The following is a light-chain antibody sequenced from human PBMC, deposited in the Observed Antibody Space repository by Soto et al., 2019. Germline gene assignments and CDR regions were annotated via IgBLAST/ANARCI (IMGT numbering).Light chain of an antibody. CDR3: QQDGSSPLT. J-gene: IGKJ4*01. CDR2: GAS. V-gene: IGKV3-20*01. CDR1: QSISSNY. Sequence: EIVLTKSPGTLSLSPGERATLSCRASQSISSNYLAWYHQKPGQAPRLLIHGASRRAYGIPDRCSGSGSRTYFPLTIRRLESQDFAVYYCQQDGSSPLTFGGGTKVEI.